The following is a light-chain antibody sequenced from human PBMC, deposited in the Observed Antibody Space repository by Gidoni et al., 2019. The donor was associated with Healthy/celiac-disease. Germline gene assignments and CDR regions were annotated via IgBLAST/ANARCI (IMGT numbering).Light chain of an antibody. CDR1: SRDVGGYNY. V-gene: IGLV2-14*01. Sequence: QSALTQPASVSGSPGQSITISCTGTSRDVGGYNYVSWYQQHTGKAPKLMIYEVSNRPSGVSNRFSGSKSGNTASLTISGLQAEDEADYYCSSSTSSSTLYVFGTGTKVTVL. CDR2: EVS. CDR3: SSSTSSSTLYV. J-gene: IGLJ1*01.